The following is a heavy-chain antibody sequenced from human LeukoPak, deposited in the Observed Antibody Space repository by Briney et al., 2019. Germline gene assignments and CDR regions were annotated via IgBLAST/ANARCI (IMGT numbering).Heavy chain of an antibody. D-gene: IGHD3-10*01. CDR1: GGSFSGYY. J-gene: IGHJ2*01. Sequence: SETLSLTCAVYGGSFSGYYWSWVRQPPGKGLEWIGEIYHSGSTNYNPSLKSRVTISVDKSKNQFSLKLSSVTAADTAVYYCARDRWGYYGSGSYYAVWYFDLWGRGTLVTVSS. V-gene: IGHV4-34*01. CDR3: ARDRWGYYGSGSYYAVWYFDL. CDR2: IYHSGST.